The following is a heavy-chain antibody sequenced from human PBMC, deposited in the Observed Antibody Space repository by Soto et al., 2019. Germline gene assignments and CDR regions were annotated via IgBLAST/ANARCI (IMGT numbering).Heavy chain of an antibody. J-gene: IGHJ4*02. Sequence: PSDTLSLTCTVSGDSISSSNYYWDWIRQPPWKGLEWIGSIYYSESSHYRGSTYYNPSLKSRVTISVDTSKNQLFLKLSSVTAADTAVYDCSRGADWAQSYDSIAQVYWGQGXPVTVYS. CDR2: IYYSESSHYRGST. D-gene: IGHD3-22*01. CDR1: GDSISSSNYY. V-gene: IGHV4-39*01. CDR3: SRGADWAQSYDSIAQVY.